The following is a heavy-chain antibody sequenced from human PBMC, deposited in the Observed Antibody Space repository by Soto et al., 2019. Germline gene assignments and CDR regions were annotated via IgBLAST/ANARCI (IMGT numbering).Heavy chain of an antibody. CDR3: ARAEVAVAGSGWFDA. Sequence: SETPSPTCTVSGDSITSGDYYWGWVRQPPGKGLEWIGYIFYSGSTYYKASLKSRVTISLDMSRNQFSLKLTSVTAADTAVYYCARAEVAVAGSGWFDAWGHGTLVTVSS. CDR2: IFYSGST. J-gene: IGHJ5*01. V-gene: IGHV4-30-4*01. D-gene: IGHD6-19*01. CDR1: GDSITSGDYY.